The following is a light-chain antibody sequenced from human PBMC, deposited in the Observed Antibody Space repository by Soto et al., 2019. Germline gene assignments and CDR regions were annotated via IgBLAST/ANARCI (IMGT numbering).Light chain of an antibody. J-gene: IGKJ1*01. CDR1: QSVSSGY. CDR3: QQYGSSPRT. Sequence: EIVLTQSPGTLSLSPGERATLSCRASQSVSSGYLAWYQQKPGQAPRLLIYGASIRAAGIPDRFSGSGSGADFTLTISRLEPEDFAAYYCQQYGSSPRTFGQGTKVDIK. V-gene: IGKV3-20*01. CDR2: GAS.